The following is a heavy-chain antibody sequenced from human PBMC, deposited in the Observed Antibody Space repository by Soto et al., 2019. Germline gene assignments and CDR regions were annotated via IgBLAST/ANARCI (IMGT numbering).Heavy chain of an antibody. CDR1: GFPFSSYS. J-gene: IGHJ4*02. V-gene: IGHV3-21*01. CDR2: ISSSSSYI. D-gene: IGHD5-12*01. Sequence: GGSMRLSCAASGFPFSSYSMNWVRPDPGKGLEWVSSISSSSSYIYYADSVKGRFAISRDNAKNSLYLQMNSLRAEDTAVYYCARVEGGYDMQPDYWGQGTLVTVSS. CDR3: ARVEGGYDMQPDY.